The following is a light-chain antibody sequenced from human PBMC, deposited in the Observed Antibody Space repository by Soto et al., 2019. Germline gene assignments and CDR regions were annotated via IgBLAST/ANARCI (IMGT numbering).Light chain of an antibody. Sequence: IQVTQSPSSLSASVGDRVTITCQASPDISNYLNWYQQKPGKAPKLLIYDASILETGVPPRFRGSGSGTDFTFNISSLQPEDIATYDCQHFSNRLLTVGGGTKVVIK. CDR2: DAS. V-gene: IGKV1-33*01. J-gene: IGKJ4*01. CDR3: QHFSNRLLT. CDR1: PDISNY.